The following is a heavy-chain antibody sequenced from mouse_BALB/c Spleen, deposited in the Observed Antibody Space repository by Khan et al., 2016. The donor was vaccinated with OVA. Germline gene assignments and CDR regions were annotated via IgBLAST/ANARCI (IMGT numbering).Heavy chain of an antibody. J-gene: IGHJ2*01. Sequence: QVQLKQSGPGLVAPSQSLSITCTVSGFSLTSYGVHWVRQPPGKGLEWLGVIWAGGSTNSNSALLTRLSISKYNAKIQVFIKMNRQQTDDTTTYYCARLEDIWGQGTTLTVSS. CDR2: IWAGGST. CDR1: GFSLTSYG. V-gene: IGHV2-9*02. D-gene: IGHD1-3*01. CDR3: ARLEDI.